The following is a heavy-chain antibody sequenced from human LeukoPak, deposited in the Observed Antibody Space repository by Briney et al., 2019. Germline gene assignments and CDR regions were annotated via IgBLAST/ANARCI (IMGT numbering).Heavy chain of an antibody. Sequence: PGGSLRLSCAASGFTFGAYGMHWVRQAPGKGLEWLAFLSYDGSKTYFADSVKGRFTISRDNSNNTLYLQMTSLRAEDTALYYCAKCGYSGYAGNWFDPWGQGTLVTVSS. CDR2: LSYDGSKT. D-gene: IGHD5-12*01. CDR3: AKCGYSGYAGNWFDP. CDR1: GFTFGAYG. J-gene: IGHJ5*02. V-gene: IGHV3-30*18.